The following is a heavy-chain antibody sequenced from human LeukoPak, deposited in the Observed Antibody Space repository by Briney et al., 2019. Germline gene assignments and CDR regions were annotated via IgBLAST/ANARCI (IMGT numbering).Heavy chain of an antibody. J-gene: IGHJ4*02. V-gene: IGHV1-2*02. D-gene: IGHD4-17*01. Sequence: RASVKVSCKASGYTFTGYYMHWVRQAPGQGLEWIGWINPNSGGTNYAQKFQGRVTMTRDTSISTAYMELSRLRSDDTAVYYCARVPDYGDFHDYWGQGTLVTVSS. CDR3: ARVPDYGDFHDY. CDR2: INPNSGGT. CDR1: GYTFTGYY.